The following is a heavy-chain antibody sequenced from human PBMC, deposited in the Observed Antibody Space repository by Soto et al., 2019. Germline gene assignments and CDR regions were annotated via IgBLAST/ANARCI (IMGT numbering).Heavy chain of an antibody. J-gene: IGHJ6*02. Sequence: QVQLVQSGAEVKKPGASVKVSCKASGYTFTSYGISWVRQAPGQGLEWMGWISAYNGNTNYAQKLQGRVTMTTDTSTSTAYMELRSLRSDDTAVYYCARVKYIPPYDYYYGMDVWGQGTTVTVSS. CDR3: ARVKYIPPYDYYYGMDV. CDR1: GYTFTSYG. V-gene: IGHV1-18*01. D-gene: IGHD5-18*01. CDR2: ISAYNGNT.